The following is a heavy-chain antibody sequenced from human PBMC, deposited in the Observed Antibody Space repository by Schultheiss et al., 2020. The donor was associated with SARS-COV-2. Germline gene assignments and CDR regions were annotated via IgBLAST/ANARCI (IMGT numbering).Heavy chain of an antibody. J-gene: IGHJ4*02. CDR3: ASGVYRFLEWQERDY. CDR1: GGSISSYY. Sequence: SETLSLTCTVSGGSISSYYWSWIRQPPGKGLEWIGYIYYSGSTNYNPSLKSRVAISVDTSKHQFSLRLRSATAADTAVYYCASGVYRFLEWQERDYWGQGTLVTVSS. D-gene: IGHD3-3*01. V-gene: IGHV4-59*12. CDR2: IYYSGST.